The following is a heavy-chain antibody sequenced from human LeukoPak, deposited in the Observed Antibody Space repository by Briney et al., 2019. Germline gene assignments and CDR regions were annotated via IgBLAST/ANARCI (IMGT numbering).Heavy chain of an antibody. V-gene: IGHV4-39*07. CDR3: ATTTIRLGY. D-gene: IGHD1-26*01. J-gene: IGHJ4*02. CDR2: MYYRGST. CDR1: GGSISSSSHY. Sequence: PSQTLSLTCTVSGGSISSSSHYWGWIRQPPGKGLEWIGSMYYRGSTYHNPSLKSRVTISVDTSKNQFSLKLSSVTAADTAVYYCATTTIRLGYWGQGTLVTVSS.